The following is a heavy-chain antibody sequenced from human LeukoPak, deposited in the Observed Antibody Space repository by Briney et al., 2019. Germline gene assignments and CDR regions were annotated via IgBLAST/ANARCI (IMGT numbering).Heavy chain of an antibody. Sequence: GGSLRLSCIASGFTFSNSAISWVRQAPGKGLEWDSGVSGSGGSTYCADSMKGRFTISRDNSKNTVYLQMNSLRAEDTAVYYCAKDTDFWSSNYFDYWGQGTLVTVSS. CDR1: GFTFSNSA. CDR3: AKDTDFWSSNYFDY. V-gene: IGHV3-23*01. J-gene: IGHJ4*02. D-gene: IGHD3-3*01. CDR2: VSGSGGST.